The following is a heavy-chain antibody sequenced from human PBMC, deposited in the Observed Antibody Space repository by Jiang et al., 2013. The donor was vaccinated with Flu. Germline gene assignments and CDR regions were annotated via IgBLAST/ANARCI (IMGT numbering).Heavy chain of an antibody. Sequence: VQLLESGGGVVQPGGSLRLSCAASGFTFNYYRMHWVRQSPGKGLEWVASLWHDGSNKFYADSVRGRFSISRDNSRNTLYLETNSLRPDDTAVYYCATLRGSSYDTYLADYWGQGTLATVSS. J-gene: IGHJ4*02. CDR2: LWHDGSNK. V-gene: IGHV3-30*02. CDR1: GFTFNYYR. D-gene: IGHD3-16*01. CDR3: ATLRGSSYDTYLADY.